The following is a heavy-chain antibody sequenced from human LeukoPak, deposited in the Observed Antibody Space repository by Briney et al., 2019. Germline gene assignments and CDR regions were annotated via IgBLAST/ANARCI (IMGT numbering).Heavy chain of an antibody. CDR1: GYTFTSYD. V-gene: IGHV1-8*01. CDR3: AREGRFEVEFDY. J-gene: IGHJ4*02. CDR2: MNPNSGNT. D-gene: IGHD1-26*01. Sequence: GASVKVSCKASGYTFTSYDINWVRQATGQGLEWMGWMNPNSGNTGYAQKFQGRVTMTKNTSISTAYMELSSLRSEDTAVYYCAREGRFEVEFDYWGQGTLVTVSS.